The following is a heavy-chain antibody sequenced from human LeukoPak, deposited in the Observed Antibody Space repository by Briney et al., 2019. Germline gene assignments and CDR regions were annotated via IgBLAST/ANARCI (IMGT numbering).Heavy chain of an antibody. V-gene: IGHV1-8*03. Sequence: ASVKVSCKASGYTFTSYDINWVRQATGQGLEWMGWMNPNSGNTGYAQKFQGRVTITRNTSISTAYMELSSLRSEDTAVYYCARRTPTYYYDSRRPFDYWGQGTLVTVSS. CDR2: MNPNSGNT. D-gene: IGHD3-22*01. CDR3: ARRTPTYYYDSRRPFDY. J-gene: IGHJ4*02. CDR1: GYTFTSYD.